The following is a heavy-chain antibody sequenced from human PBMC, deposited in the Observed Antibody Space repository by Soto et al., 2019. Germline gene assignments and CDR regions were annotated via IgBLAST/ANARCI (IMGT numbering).Heavy chain of an antibody. J-gene: IGHJ5*02. CDR1: GFTFSDHY. Sequence: PGGSLRLSCAASGFTFSDHYMDWVRQAPGKGLEWVGRCRNRANSYTTEYAASVKGRFTVSRDDSKDSLYLQMNSLKTEDTAVYYCARTHRKLAGWFDPWGQGTLVTVSS. CDR2: CRNRANSYTT. V-gene: IGHV3-72*01. CDR3: ARTHRKLAGWFDP.